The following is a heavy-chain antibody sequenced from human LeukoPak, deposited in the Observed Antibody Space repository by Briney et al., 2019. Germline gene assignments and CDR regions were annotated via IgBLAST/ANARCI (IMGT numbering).Heavy chain of an antibody. D-gene: IGHD1-26*01. V-gene: IGHV1-3*02. J-gene: IGHJ3*02. Sequence: ASVKVSCKASGYTFTSYAMHWVRQAPGQRLEWMGWSNAGNGNTKYSQEFQGRVTITRDTSASTAYMELSSLRSEDMAVYYCAREPPGSYDPLSLAFDIWGQGTMVTVSS. CDR2: SNAGNGNT. CDR1: GYTFTSYA. CDR3: AREPPGSYDPLSLAFDI.